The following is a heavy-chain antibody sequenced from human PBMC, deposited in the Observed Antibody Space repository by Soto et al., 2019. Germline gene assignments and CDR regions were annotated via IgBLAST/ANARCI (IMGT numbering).Heavy chain of an antibody. CDR1: GFTFDDYG. V-gene: IGHV3-20*01. D-gene: IGHD2-2*01. CDR3: ARESGYCSSTSCYYYYYYYMDV. J-gene: IGHJ6*03. CDR2: INWNGGST. Sequence: EVQLVESGGGVVRPGGSLRLSCAASGFTFDDYGMSWVRQAPGKGLEWGSGINWNGGSTGYEDSVKGRFTISRDNAKNSLYLQMNSLRAEDTALYHCARESGYCSSTSCYYYYYYYMDVWGKGTTVTVSS.